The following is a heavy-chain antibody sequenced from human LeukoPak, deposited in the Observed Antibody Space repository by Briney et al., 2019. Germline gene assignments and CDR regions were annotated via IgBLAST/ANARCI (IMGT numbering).Heavy chain of an antibody. CDR2: IYYSGST. D-gene: IGHD6-6*01. CDR3: AGSIAARHYFDY. J-gene: IGHJ4*02. V-gene: IGHV4-59*01. Sequence: PSETLSLTCSVSGGSISSYYWSWIRQPPGKGLEWIGYIYYSGSTNYNPSLTSRVTISVDTSKNQFSLKLSSVTAADTAVYYCAGSIAARHYFDYWGQGTLVTVSS. CDR1: GGSISSYY.